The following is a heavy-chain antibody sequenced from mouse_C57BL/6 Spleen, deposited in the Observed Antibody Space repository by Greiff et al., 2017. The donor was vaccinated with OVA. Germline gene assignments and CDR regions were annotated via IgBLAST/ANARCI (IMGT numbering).Heavy chain of an antibody. CDR3: ARVEKYSNYPAWFGC. D-gene: IGHD2-5*01. CDR2: IYPGSGST. CDR1: GYTFTSYW. V-gene: IGHV1-55*01. Sequence: QVQLQQPGAELVKPGASVKMSCKASGYTFTSYWITWVKQRPGQGLEWIGDIYPGSGSTNYNEKFKSKATLTVDTSSSTAYMQLSSLTSEDSAVYYGARVEKYSNYPAWFGCWGQGTLVTVSA. J-gene: IGHJ3*01.